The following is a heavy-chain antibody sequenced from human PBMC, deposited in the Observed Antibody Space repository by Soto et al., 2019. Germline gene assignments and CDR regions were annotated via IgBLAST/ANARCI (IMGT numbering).Heavy chain of an antibody. CDR2: ISSSGAYI. CDR3: ARGHCSSNACYECDY. V-gene: IGHV3-21*01. CDR1: GFTFSTYS. D-gene: IGHD2-2*01. J-gene: IGHJ4*01. Sequence: EVQLVESGGGLVKPGGSLRLSCAASGFTFSTYSMNWVRQAPGKGLEWVSSISSSGAYIYYADSLKGQFTISRDNARNSLSRQMHSRRAEDTAVYYCARGHCSSNACYECDYWGHGTLVTVSS.